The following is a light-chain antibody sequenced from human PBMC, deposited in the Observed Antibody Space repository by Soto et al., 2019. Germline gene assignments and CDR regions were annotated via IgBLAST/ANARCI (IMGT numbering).Light chain of an antibody. Sequence: EVVLTQSPATLSLSPGERATLSCRASQSISNSLVWYRQKPGQAPRLLIFDASNRATGIPARFSGSGSGTDFTLTISSLEPEDFAVYYCQQRSNWIFTFGPGTKVDIK. CDR3: QQRSNWIFT. J-gene: IGKJ3*01. V-gene: IGKV3-11*01. CDR1: QSISNS. CDR2: DAS.